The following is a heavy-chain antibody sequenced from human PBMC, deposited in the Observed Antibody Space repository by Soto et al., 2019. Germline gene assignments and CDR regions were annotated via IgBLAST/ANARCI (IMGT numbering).Heavy chain of an antibody. V-gene: IGHV1-69*05. D-gene: IGHD2-15*01. CDR3: ARDWSCSGGSCYAGIPDY. CDR2: IIPIFGTA. J-gene: IGHJ4*02. CDR1: GGTFSSYA. Sequence: ASVKVSCKASGGTFSSYAISWVRQAPGQGLEWMGGIIPIFGTANYAQKFQGRVTMTRDTSTSTVYMELSSLRSEDTAVYYCARDWSCSGGSCYAGIPDYWGQGTLVTVSS.